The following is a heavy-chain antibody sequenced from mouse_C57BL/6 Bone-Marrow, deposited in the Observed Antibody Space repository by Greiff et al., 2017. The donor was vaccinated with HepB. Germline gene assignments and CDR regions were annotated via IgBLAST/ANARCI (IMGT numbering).Heavy chain of an antibody. Sequence: VQLQQSGAELVKPGASVKMSFKASGYTFTSYWITWVKQRPGQGLEWIGEIYPGSGSTNYNEKFKSKATLTVDTSSSTAYMQLSSLTSEDSAVYYCARERGLLLPFDYWGQGTTLTVSS. D-gene: IGHD2-3*01. CDR1: GYTFTSYW. V-gene: IGHV1-55*01. CDR3: ARERGLLLPFDY. J-gene: IGHJ2*01. CDR2: IYPGSGST.